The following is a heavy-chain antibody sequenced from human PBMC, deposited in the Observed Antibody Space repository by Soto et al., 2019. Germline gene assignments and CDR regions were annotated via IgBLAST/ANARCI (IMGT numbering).Heavy chain of an antibody. V-gene: IGHV1-18*01. CDR2: ISAYNGNT. Sequence: DSVKVSCKASGYTFTSYGISWVRQAPGQGLEWMGWISAYNGNTNYAQKLQGRVTMTTDTSTSTAYMELRSLRSDDTAVYYCARGIYDSSGYTNWFDPWGQGTLVTVSS. J-gene: IGHJ5*02. CDR3: ARGIYDSSGYTNWFDP. D-gene: IGHD3-22*01. CDR1: GYTFTSYG.